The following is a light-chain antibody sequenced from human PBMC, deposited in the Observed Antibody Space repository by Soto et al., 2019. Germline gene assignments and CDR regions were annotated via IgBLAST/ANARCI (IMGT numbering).Light chain of an antibody. Sequence: DVVMTQSPLSLPVTLGQPASISCRSSQSLVYSDGNTYFNWFLQRPGQPPRRLINKVSNRDSGVPDSYSVSGSGTDYTLKISRLQSPDVAVNYYMHATPWPPTFGQGTNVEIK. CDR3: MHATPWPPT. J-gene: IGKJ1*01. V-gene: IGKV2-30*01. CDR1: QSLVYSDGNTY. CDR2: KVS.